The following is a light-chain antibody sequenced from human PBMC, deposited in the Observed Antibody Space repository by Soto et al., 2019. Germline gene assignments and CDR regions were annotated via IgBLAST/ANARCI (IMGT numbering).Light chain of an antibody. CDR1: EDISTW. Sequence: DIQMTQSPSSVSASVGDRVTITCRSSEDISTWLAWYQQKPGKAPKLLIYAASSLQSGVPSRFSGSGSGTDFTLTNSSLQPEDFATYYCQHADSFPLITFGQGTRLDIK. CDR2: AAS. J-gene: IGKJ5*01. V-gene: IGKV1-12*01. CDR3: QHADSFPLIT.